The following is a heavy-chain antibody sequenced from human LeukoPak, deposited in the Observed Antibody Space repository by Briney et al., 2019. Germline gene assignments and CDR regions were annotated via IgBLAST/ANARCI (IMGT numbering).Heavy chain of an antibody. Sequence: ASVKVSCKASGYTFTGYYMHWVRQAPGQGLEWMGWINPNSGGTNYAQKFQGRVTMTRDTSISTAYMELSRLRSDDTAVYYCARWYSSSWAFDYWGQGTLVTVSS. D-gene: IGHD6-13*01. CDR2: INPNSGGT. V-gene: IGHV1-2*02. CDR3: ARWYSSSWAFDY. J-gene: IGHJ4*02. CDR1: GYTFTGYY.